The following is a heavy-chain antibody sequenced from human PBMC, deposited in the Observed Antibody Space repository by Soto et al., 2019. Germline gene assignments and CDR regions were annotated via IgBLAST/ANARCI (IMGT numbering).Heavy chain of an antibody. CDR1: GYTFTGYY. D-gene: IGHD3-16*02. CDR2: INPNSGGT. J-gene: IGHJ3*02. Sequence: ASVKVSCKASGYTFTGYYMHWVRQAPGQGLEWMGWINPNSGGTNYAQKFQGWVTMTRDTSISTAYMELSRLRSDDTAVYYCAFPLSTGRSWAFDIWGQGTMVTVSS. V-gene: IGHV1-2*04. CDR3: AFPLSTGRSWAFDI.